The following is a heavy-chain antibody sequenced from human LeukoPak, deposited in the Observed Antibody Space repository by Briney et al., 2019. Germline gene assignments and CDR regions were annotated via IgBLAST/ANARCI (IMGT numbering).Heavy chain of an antibody. CDR1: GYTFTGSY. Sequence: ASVKVSCKASGYTFTGSYIHWVRQAPGQGLEWMGWINPSSGGTTCAQNFQGRVTMTRDTSISTAYMELSSLRSDDTAVYYCARASYNDYWGQGTLVTVSS. J-gene: IGHJ4*02. V-gene: IGHV1-2*02. CDR2: INPSSGGT. D-gene: IGHD5-24*01. CDR3: ARASYNDY.